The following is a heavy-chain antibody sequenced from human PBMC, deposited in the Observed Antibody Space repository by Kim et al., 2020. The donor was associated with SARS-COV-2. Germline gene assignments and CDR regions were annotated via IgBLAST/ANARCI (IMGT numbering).Heavy chain of an antibody. Sequence: SETLSLTCTVSGGSISSYYWSWIRQPPGKGLEWIGYIYYSGSTNYNPSLKSRVTISVDTSKNQFSLKLSSVTAADTAVYYCASSNPGYSYGYGRVGYYGMDVWGQGTTVTVSS. CDR3: ASSNPGYSYGYGRVGYYGMDV. CDR2: IYYSGST. V-gene: IGHV4-59*13. J-gene: IGHJ6*02. CDR1: GGSISSYY. D-gene: IGHD5-18*01.